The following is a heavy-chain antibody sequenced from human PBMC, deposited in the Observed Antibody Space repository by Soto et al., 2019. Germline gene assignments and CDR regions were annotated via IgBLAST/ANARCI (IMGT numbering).Heavy chain of an antibody. J-gene: IGHJ3*02. V-gene: IGHV4-59*01. CDR3: DRDANTRNAFDI. D-gene: IGHD1-1*01. CDR2: IYYSGST. CDR1: GGSISSYY. Sequence: SETLSLTCTVSGGSISSYYWSWIRQPPGKGLEWIGYIYYSGSTNYNPSLKSRVTISVDTSKNQFSLKLSSVTDADTAVYYCDRDANTRNAFDIWGQGTMVTVSS.